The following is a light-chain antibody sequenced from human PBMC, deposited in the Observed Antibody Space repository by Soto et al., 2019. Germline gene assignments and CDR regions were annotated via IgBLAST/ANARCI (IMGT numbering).Light chain of an antibody. CDR2: EVT. V-gene: IGLV2-14*01. J-gene: IGLJ2*01. CDR1: SSDVGNYDY. CDR3: SSYTGTPTLVV. Sequence: QSALTQPASVSGSPGQSITISCTGSSSDVGNYDYVSWYQQHPGKAPRLMIYEVTNRPSGVYHRFSGSKSGNTASLTISGLQADDEADYYCSSYTGTPTLVVFGGGTKVTVL.